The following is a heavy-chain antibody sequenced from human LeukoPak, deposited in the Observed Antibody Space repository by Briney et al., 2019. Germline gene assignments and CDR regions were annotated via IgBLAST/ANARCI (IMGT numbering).Heavy chain of an antibody. CDR2: IRYDGSIK. Sequence: GGSLRLSCAASGFIFSSYGMHWVRQAPGKGLEWVAFIRYDGSIKYYADSVKGRFTISRDNAKNTLYLQMNSLRAEDTAVYYCARSSTYNWFDPWGQGTLVTVSS. D-gene: IGHD2-2*01. V-gene: IGHV3-30*02. J-gene: IGHJ5*02. CDR3: ARSSTYNWFDP. CDR1: GFIFSSYG.